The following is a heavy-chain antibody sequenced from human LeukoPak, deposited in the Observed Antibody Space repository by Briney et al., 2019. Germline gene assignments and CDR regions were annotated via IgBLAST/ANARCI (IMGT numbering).Heavy chain of an antibody. J-gene: IGHJ4*02. Sequence: PGGSLRLSCAASGFNVRSNYMSWVRQVPGKGLEWVSVIYSGGDTYYADPVKGRFTVSRDNNKSTLFLQMNSLKAEDTAIYYCARQGKGSYSSAWYAFHYWGQGTPVTVSS. CDR1: GFNVRSNY. CDR2: IYSGGDT. D-gene: IGHD6-19*01. V-gene: IGHV3-53*01. CDR3: ARQGKGSYSSAWYAFHY.